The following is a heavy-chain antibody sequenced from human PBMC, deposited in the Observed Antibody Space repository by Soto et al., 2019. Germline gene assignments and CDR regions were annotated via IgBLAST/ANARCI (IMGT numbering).Heavy chain of an antibody. Sequence: GASVKVSCKASGYTFTSYGIYWVRQAPGQGLEWMGWINTYNGHTNYAQKLQGRVTMTTDTSTSTAYMELRGLRSDDTAVCYCARVIHDSSGYGYWGQGTLVTVSS. CDR3: ARVIHDSSGYGY. J-gene: IGHJ4*02. V-gene: IGHV1-18*04. D-gene: IGHD3-22*01. CDR1: GYTFTSYG. CDR2: INTYNGHT.